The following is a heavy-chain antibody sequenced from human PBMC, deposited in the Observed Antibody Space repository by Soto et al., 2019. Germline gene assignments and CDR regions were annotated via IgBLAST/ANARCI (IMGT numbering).Heavy chain of an antibody. CDR2: IFSNDEK. CDR3: ARILDFAKKYGDVLVGDY. V-gene: IGHV2-26*01. D-gene: IGHD4-17*01. Sequence: QVTLKESGPVLVKPTETLTLTCTVSGFSLSNARMGVSWIRQPPGKALEWLAHIFSNDEKSYSTSLKISLTISKDTCKSPVVLTMTNMDPVDTATYYCARILDFAKKYGDVLVGDYWCEGTLVTVAS. CDR1: GFSLSNARMG. J-gene: IGHJ4*02.